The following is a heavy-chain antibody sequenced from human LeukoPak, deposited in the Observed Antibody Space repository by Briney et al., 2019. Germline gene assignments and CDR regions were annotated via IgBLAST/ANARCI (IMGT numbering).Heavy chain of an antibody. D-gene: IGHD4-23*01. J-gene: IGHJ6*02. V-gene: IGHV3-30*18. CDR2: ISYDGSNK. Sequence: RGSLRLSCAASGFTFSSYGMHWVRQAPGKGLEWVAVISYDGSNKYYADSVKGRFTISRDNSKNTLYLQMNSLRAEDTAVYYCAKTYGGGYYGMDVWGQGTTVTVSS. CDR3: AKTYGGGYYGMDV. CDR1: GFTFSSYG.